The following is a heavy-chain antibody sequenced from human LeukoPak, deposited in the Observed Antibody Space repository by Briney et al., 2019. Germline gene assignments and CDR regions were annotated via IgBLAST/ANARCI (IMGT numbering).Heavy chain of an antibody. CDR3: AKDSSHYGSGPRSAY. J-gene: IGHJ4*02. Sequence: GGSLRLSCAASGFTVSSNYMSWVRQAPGRGLEWVSVIYSGGSTYYADSVKGRFTITRDNSKNTLYLQMNSLRAEDTALYYCAKDSSHYGSGPRSAYWGQGTLVTVSS. D-gene: IGHD3-10*01. CDR1: GFTVSSNY. V-gene: IGHV3-53*05. CDR2: IYSGGST.